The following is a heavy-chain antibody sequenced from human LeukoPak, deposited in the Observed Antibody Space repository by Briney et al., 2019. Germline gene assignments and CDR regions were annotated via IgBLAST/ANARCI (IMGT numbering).Heavy chain of an antibody. CDR3: ARARNGTLKY. CDR2: IAYDGNHK. CDR1: GFTFSHYA. J-gene: IGHJ4*02. D-gene: IGHD1-26*01. V-gene: IGHV3-30*01. Sequence: QAGGSLRLSCAASGFTFSHYAMHWVRQAPGKGLEWVAVIAYDGNHKYYADSVKGRFTISRDNSKNTLYVQMNSLRAGDTAAYYCARARNGTLKYWGQGTLVTVCS.